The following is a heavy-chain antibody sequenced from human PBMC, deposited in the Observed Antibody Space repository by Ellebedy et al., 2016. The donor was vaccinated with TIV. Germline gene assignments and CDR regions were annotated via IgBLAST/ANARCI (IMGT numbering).Heavy chain of an antibody. J-gene: IGHJ4*02. CDR1: GFTFSSYA. D-gene: IGHD4-17*01. CDR2: ISGSGSHT. Sequence: GESLKISCAASGFTFSSYAMSWVRQAPGKGLEWVSSISGSGSHTYYADSVKGRFTISRDNSKNTLYVQMNSLRAEDTAVYYCSRHTDYALDYWGQGALVTVSS. CDR3: SRHTDYALDY. V-gene: IGHV3-23*01.